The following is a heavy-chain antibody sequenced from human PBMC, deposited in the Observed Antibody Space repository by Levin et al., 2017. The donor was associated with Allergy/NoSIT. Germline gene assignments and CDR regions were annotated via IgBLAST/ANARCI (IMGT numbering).Heavy chain of an antibody. CDR2: IYSGGST. D-gene: IGHD1-14*01. J-gene: IGHJ3*02. CDR3: ARGSGPAADAFDI. CDR1: GFTVSSNY. Sequence: SCAASGFTVSSNYMSWVRQAPGKGLEWVSVIYSGGSTYYADSVKGRFTISRDNSKNTLYLQMNSLRAEDTAVYYCARGSGPAADAFDIWGQGTMVTVSS. V-gene: IGHV3-66*01.